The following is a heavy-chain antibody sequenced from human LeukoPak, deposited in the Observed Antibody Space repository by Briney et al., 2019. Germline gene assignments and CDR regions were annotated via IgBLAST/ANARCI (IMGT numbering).Heavy chain of an antibody. V-gene: IGHV3-23*01. J-gene: IGHJ5*02. CDR2: ISGTTSST. Sequence: TGGSLRLSCAASGFTFSRFAMMWVPGARGRGRVCVSAISGTTSSTYYADSVKGRFTISRDNSKNTLYLQMNTLRGEDTAIYYCARDYGDYAGDWFDPWGQGTLVTVSS. CDR3: ARDYGDYAGDWFDP. D-gene: IGHD4-17*01. CDR1: GFTFSRFA.